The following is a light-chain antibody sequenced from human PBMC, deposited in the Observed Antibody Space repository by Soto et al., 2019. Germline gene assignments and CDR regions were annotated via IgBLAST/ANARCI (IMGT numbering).Light chain of an antibody. CDR3: QQYNNWPPIT. J-gene: IGKJ5*01. CDR2: GAS. Sequence: EIVFTQSPGTLSFSPGERAILSCRARQSVSSSYLAWYQHKPGQATRLPIYGASTRATGIPARFSGSGSGTEFTITISSLQSEDFAVYYCQQYNNWPPITFGQGTRLEI. CDR1: QSVSSSY. V-gene: IGKV3-15*01.